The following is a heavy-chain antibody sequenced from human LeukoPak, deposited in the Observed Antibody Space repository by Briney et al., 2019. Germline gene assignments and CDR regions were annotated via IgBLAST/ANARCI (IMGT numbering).Heavy chain of an antibody. V-gene: IGHV1-2*02. D-gene: IGHD5-18*01. CDR1: GYTFTGYY. CDR2: INPNSGGT. Sequence: ASVKVSCKASGYTFTGYYMHWVRQAPGQGLEWMGWINPNSGGTNYAQKFQGGVTMTRDTSISTAYMELSRLRSDDTAVYYCARDVDTAMGSDYWGQGTLVTVSS. CDR3: ARDVDTAMGSDY. J-gene: IGHJ4*02.